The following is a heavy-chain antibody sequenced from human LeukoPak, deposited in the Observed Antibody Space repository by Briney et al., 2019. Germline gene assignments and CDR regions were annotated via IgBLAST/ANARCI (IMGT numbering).Heavy chain of an antibody. CDR1: GFTFSSYS. D-gene: IGHD3-3*01. CDR2: ISSSSYI. V-gene: IGHV3-21*01. J-gene: IGHJ5*02. Sequence: GGSLRLSCAASGFTFSSYSMNWVRQAPGKGPEWVSSISSSSYIYYADSVKGRFTISRDNAKNSLYLQMNSLRAEDTAVYYCAGRRITIFGEVIRSRRHYFDPWGQGSLVTVSS. CDR3: AGRRITIFGEVIRSRRHYFDP.